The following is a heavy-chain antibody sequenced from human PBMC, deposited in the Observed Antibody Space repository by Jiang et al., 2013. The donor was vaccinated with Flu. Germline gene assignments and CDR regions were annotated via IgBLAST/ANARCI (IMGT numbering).Heavy chain of an antibody. CDR1: GGTFSSYA. D-gene: IGHD1-26*01. J-gene: IGHJ6*02. V-gene: IGHV1-69*01. CDR2: IIPIFGTA. Sequence: SVKVSCKASGGTFSSYAISWVRQALDKGVEWMGGIIPIFGTANYAQKFQGRVTITADESTSTAYMELSSLRSEDTAVYYCARDWVMSVGASYGMDVWGQGTTVTVSS. CDR3: ARDWVMSVGASYGMDV.